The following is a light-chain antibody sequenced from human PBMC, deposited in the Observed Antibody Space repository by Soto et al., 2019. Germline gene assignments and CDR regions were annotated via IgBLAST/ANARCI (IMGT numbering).Light chain of an antibody. CDR3: QHYNSYSEA. Sequence: EIVLTQSPGTLSFSPGERATLSCRASQSVSSSYLAWYQQKPGQAPRLLINDASSRATGIPDRFSGSGSGTEFTLTISSLQPDDFATYYCQHYNSYSEAFGQGTKVDIK. V-gene: IGKV3-20*01. J-gene: IGKJ1*01. CDR2: DAS. CDR1: QSVSSSY.